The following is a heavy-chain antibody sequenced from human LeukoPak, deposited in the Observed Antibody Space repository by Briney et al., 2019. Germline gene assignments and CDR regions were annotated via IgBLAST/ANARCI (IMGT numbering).Heavy chain of an antibody. CDR2: ISGSGRSL. CDR3: ATEVVY. J-gene: IGHJ4*02. CDR1: GFNSNDYV. V-gene: IGHV3-23*01. Sequence: GGSLRLSCAASGFNSNDYVMSWVRQAPGKGLEWVSSISGSGRSLYYADSIKGRFNISRDNSKHILYLQMDSLRAEDTAINYCATEVVYWGQGALVTVSS.